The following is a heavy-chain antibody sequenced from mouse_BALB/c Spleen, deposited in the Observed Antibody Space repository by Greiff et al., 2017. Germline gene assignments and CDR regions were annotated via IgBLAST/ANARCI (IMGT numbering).Heavy chain of an antibody. CDR1: GFDFSRYW. CDR2: INPDSSTI. CDR3: ARDGYYAMDY. J-gene: IGHJ4*01. D-gene: IGHD2-3*01. Sequence: EVKLEESGGGLVQPGGSLKLSCAASGFDFSRYWMSWVRQAPGKGLEWIGEINPDSSTINYTPSLKDKFIISRDNAKNTLYLQMSKVRSEDTALYYCARDGYYAMDYWGQGTSVTVSS. V-gene: IGHV4-1*02.